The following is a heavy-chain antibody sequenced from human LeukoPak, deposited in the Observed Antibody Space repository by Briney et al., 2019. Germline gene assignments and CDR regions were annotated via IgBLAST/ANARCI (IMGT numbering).Heavy chain of an antibody. Sequence: GGSLRLSCAASGCTFTTYSMTWVRQAPGKGLEWVSSINPGGVSRYYADSVRGRFTISRDNSENTVSLQMNSLRTDDTAMYYCAKDRAGTPWADWGQGTLVTVSS. D-gene: IGHD1-1*01. V-gene: IGHV3-23*01. J-gene: IGHJ4*02. CDR2: INPGGVSR. CDR1: GCTFTTYS. CDR3: AKDRAGTPWAD.